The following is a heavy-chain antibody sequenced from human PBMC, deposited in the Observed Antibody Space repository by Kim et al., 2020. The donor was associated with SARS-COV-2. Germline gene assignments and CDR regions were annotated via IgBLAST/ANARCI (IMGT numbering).Heavy chain of an antibody. Sequence: THYNPSLKSRFTISVDTSKNQFSLKLTSVTAADTAVYYCARDLPPGRYWGQGTLVTVSS. CDR2: T. D-gene: IGHD3-10*01. V-gene: IGHV4-30-2*05. CDR3: ARDLPPGRY. J-gene: IGHJ4*02.